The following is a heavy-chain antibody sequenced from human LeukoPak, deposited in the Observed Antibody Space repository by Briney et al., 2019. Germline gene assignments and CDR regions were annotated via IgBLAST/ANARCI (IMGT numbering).Heavy chain of an antibody. D-gene: IGHD3-16*01. CDR2: VSYNGNSK. J-gene: IGHJ6*02. CDR3: ARPGGYQANYYFYALDV. Sequence: GGSLRLSCAASGFTFSSYAMVWVRQAPGKGLEWVAVVSYNGNSKYYADSVKGRFTISRDNSKNTLYLQMNSLRPEDTAVYYCARPGGYQANYYFYALDVWGQGTTVTVSS. CDR1: GFTFSSYA. V-gene: IGHV3-30-3*01.